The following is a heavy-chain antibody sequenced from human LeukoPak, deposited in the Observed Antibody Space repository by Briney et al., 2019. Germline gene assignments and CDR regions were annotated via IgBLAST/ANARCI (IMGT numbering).Heavy chain of an antibody. CDR1: GGTFSSYA. CDR2: IIPIFGTA. J-gene: IGHJ6*03. CDR3: ARVTAFYSSSNYYYMDV. Sequence: ASVNVSCTASGGTFSSYAISWVRQAPGQGLEWMGGIIPIFGTANYAQKFQGRVTITTDESTSTAYMELSSLRSEDTAVYYCARVTAFYSSSNYYYMDVWGKGTPVTVSS. V-gene: IGHV1-69*05. D-gene: IGHD6-13*01.